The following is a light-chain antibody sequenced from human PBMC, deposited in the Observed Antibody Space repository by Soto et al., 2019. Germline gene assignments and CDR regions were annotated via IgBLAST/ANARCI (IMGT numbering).Light chain of an antibody. CDR3: QQYNSYSPWT. CDR1: QSISNW. V-gene: IGKV1-5*03. CDR2: KAS. J-gene: IGKJ1*01. Sequence: DIQMTQSPSTLSASVGDTVTLTCRASQSISNWLAWYQQKPGKAPKLLIYKASSLESGVPSRFSGSGSGTEFTLTISSLQPDDFATYYCQQYNSYSPWTFGQGTKVDI.